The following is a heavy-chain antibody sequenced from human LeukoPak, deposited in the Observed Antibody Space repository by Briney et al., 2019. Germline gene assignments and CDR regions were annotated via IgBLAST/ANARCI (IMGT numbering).Heavy chain of an antibody. CDR2: ISAYNGNT. D-gene: IGHD3-3*01. J-gene: IGHJ4*02. Sequence: VASVKVSCKASGYTFTSYGISWVRQAPGQGLEWMGWISAYNGNTNYAQKLQGRVTMTENTSTDTAYMELSSLRSEDTAVYYCATVARITIFGVVIINYFDYWGQGTLVTVSS. V-gene: IGHV1-18*01. CDR3: ATVARITIFGVVIINYFDY. CDR1: GYTFTSYG.